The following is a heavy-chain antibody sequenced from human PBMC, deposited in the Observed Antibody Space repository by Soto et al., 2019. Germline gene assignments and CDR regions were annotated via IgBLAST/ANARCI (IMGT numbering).Heavy chain of an antibody. V-gene: IGHV3-23*01. Sequence: GGSLRLSCAASGFTFSSYAMRWVRQAPGKGLEWVSAISGGGGSTYYADSVKGRFTISRDNSKNTLYLQMNSLRAEDTAVYYCSKDQDSSGYYRHDYLGQRTL. CDR2: ISGGGGST. J-gene: IGHJ4*02. CDR1: GFTFSSYA. CDR3: SKDQDSSGYYRHDY. D-gene: IGHD3-22*01.